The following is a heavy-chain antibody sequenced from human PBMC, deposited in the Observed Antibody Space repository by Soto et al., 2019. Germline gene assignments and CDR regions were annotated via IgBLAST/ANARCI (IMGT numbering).Heavy chain of an antibody. D-gene: IGHD3-16*01. V-gene: IGHV3-23*01. CDR1: GFTFSSYA. CDR3: AKVIRGGFFGRVRSYYYYMDV. J-gene: IGHJ6*03. CDR2: ISGSGGST. Sequence: GGSLRLSCAASGFTFSSYAMSWVRQAPGKGLEWVSAISGSGGSTYYADSVKGRFTISRDNSKNTLYLQMNSLRAEDTAVYYCAKVIRGGFFGRVRSYYYYMDVWGKGTTVTVSS.